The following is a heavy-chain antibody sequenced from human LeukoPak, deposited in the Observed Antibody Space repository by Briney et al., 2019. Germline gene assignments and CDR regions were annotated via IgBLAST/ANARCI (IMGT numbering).Heavy chain of an antibody. J-gene: IGHJ5*02. Sequence: SETLSLTCTVSGGSISSYYWSWIRQPPGKGLEWVGYIYYSGSTNYNPSLKSRVTISVDTSKNQFSLKLSSVTAADTAVYYCARGGGSDWFDPWGQGTLVTVSS. CDR1: GGSISSYY. CDR3: ARGGGSDWFDP. D-gene: IGHD3-3*01. CDR2: IYYSGST. V-gene: IGHV4-59*01.